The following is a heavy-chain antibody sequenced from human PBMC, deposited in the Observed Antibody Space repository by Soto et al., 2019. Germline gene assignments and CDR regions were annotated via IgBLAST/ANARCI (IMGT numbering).Heavy chain of an antibody. D-gene: IGHD6-19*01. CDR1: GYIFTSYW. CDR3: ARQAGVTSIYYYYGMDV. J-gene: IGHJ6*02. Sequence: GESLKISCKGSGYIFTSYWIGWGRQMPGKGLEWMGIIYPGDSDTRYSPSFQGQVTISADKSISTAYLQWSSLKASDTAMYYCARQAGVTSIYYYYGMDVWGQGTTVTVSS. V-gene: IGHV5-51*01. CDR2: IYPGDSDT.